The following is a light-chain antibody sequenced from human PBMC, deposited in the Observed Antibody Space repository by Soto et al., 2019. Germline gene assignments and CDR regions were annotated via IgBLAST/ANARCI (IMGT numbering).Light chain of an antibody. CDR2: HAS. Sequence: DIQMTQSPSTLPASVGDTVTITCRASQNIDRWVDWYQQKSGKAPKILIYHASSLETGVPSRFSGSGSGTEFTLTISSVQHDDFESYYCQHYNSYGTFGQGTKVDIK. J-gene: IGKJ1*01. CDR3: QHYNSYGT. CDR1: QNIDRW. V-gene: IGKV1-5*01.